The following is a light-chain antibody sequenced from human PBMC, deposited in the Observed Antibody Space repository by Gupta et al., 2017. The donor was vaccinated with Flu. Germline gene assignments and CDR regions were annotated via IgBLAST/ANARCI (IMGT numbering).Light chain of an antibody. CDR1: QPVSTF. V-gene: IGKV3-11*01. J-gene: IGKJ4*01. CDR2: DAS. Sequence: ELVLTQSPGNVSLSPGEGVTLACRASQPVSTFLAWYQQKPGQPLRLLIYDASKRAAGIPARFSGSGSGTYFTLTISRLEPEDLVVYFCHQRSIWPLTFGGGTKVDIK. CDR3: HQRSIWPLT.